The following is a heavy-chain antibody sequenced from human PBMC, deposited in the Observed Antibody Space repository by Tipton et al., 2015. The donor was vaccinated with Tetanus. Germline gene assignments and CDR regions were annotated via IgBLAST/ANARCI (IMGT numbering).Heavy chain of an antibody. D-gene: IGHD6-6*01. Sequence: SLRLSCAASGFTFSSYAMHWVRQAPGKGLEWVAVISYDGSNKYYADSVKGRFTISRDNSKNTLYLQMNSLRAEDTAVYYCARDRDWGIAARLDGMDVWGQGTKVTVSS. V-gene: IGHV3-30*04. CDR2: ISYDGSNK. J-gene: IGHJ6*02. CDR1: GFTFSSYA. CDR3: ARDRDWGIAARLDGMDV.